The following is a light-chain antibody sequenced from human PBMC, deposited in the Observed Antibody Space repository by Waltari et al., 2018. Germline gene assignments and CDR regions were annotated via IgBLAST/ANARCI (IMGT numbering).Light chain of an antibody. CDR3: SSYRTGGTVV. CDR2: EVS. Sequence: QSALTQPVSVSGSPGQSITISCTGTSSDVGGYKYVSWHQQHPGKAPKLMIYEVSNRPSGGSSRFSGSKAGNTASLNISGLQAADEADYYCSSYRTGGTVVFGIGTKVTVL. CDR1: SSDVGGYKY. V-gene: IGLV2-14*01. J-gene: IGLJ1*01.